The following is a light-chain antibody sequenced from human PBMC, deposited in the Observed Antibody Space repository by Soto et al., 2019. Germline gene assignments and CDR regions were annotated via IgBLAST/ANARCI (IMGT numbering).Light chain of an antibody. CDR3: QQYANWPLT. Sequence: EVVMTQSPATVSVSPGERTSLSCMASHSVGTNLGWYQQKPGQAPRLLISKTSTRATGVPARFSGSVSGTEFTLTISSLQSEDIAVYYCQQYANWPLTFGGGTKVDIK. V-gene: IGKV3-15*01. J-gene: IGKJ4*01. CDR2: KTS. CDR1: HSVGTN.